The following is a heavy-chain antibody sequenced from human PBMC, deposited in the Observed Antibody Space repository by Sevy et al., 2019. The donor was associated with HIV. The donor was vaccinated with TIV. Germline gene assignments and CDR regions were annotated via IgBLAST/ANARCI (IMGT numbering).Heavy chain of an antibody. Sequence: GGSLRLSCAASGFTFNDYALHWVRQAPGKGLEWVAIISSDGDNTYYADTVKGRFTISRDNSKNTVYLQMNRLRAEDTAFYYCVREGAPYRNIRDCSGNNCCYNWFDPWGQGTLVTVSS. V-gene: IGHV3-30-3*01. J-gene: IGHJ5*02. D-gene: IGHD2-15*01. CDR2: ISSDGDNT. CDR3: VREGAPYRNIRDCSGNNCCYNWFDP. CDR1: GFTFNDYA.